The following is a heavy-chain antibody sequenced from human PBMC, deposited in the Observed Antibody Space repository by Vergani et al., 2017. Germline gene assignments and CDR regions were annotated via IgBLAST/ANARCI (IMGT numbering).Heavy chain of an antibody. D-gene: IGHD3-10*01. Sequence: QVQLVQSGAEVKKPGASVKVSCKASGYTFTSYYMHWVRQAPGQGLEWMGIINPSGGSTSYAQKFQGRVTMTRDTSTSTVYMELSSLRSEDTAVYYCAREGERITMVRGAASGFDYWGQGTLVTVSS. CDR2: INPSGGST. V-gene: IGHV1-46*01. J-gene: IGHJ4*02. CDR3: AREGERITMVRGAASGFDY. CDR1: GYTFTSYY.